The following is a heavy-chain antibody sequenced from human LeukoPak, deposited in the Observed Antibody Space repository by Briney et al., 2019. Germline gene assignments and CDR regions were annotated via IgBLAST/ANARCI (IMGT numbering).Heavy chain of an antibody. Sequence: GRTLRLSCAASGFTFSGYSMHWVRRAPGRRLEWVELISYDGSNKYYADSVKGRFTISRDTSKNTLYLQMDSLRGEDTAVYYCARYKGNWFDAWGEGRLVAVCS. CDR2: ISYDGSNK. CDR1: GFTFSGYS. D-gene: IGHD1-14*01. J-gene: IGHJ5*02. V-gene: IGHV3-30*03. CDR3: ARYKGNWFDA.